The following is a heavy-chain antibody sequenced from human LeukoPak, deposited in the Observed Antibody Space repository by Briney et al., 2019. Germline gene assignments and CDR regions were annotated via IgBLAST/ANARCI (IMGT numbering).Heavy chain of an antibody. CDR1: GGSISSYY. CDR2: IYYSGST. J-gene: IGHJ4*02. V-gene: IGHV4-59*01. Sequence: PSETLSLTCTVSGGSISSYYWSWIRQPPGKGLEWIGYIYYSGSTNYNPSLKSRVTISVDTSKNQFSLKLSSVTAADTAVYYCARARSLEVAMVVFDYWGQGTLVTVSS. CDR3: ARARSLEVAMVVFDY. D-gene: IGHD5-18*01.